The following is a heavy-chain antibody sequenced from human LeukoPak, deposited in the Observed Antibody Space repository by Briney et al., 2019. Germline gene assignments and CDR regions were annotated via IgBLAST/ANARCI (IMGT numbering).Heavy chain of an antibody. Sequence: PSETLSLTCTVSGVSISSGGYYWSWIRQHPGKGPEWIGYIYYSGSTYYNPSLKSRVTISVDTSKNQFSLKLSSVTAADTAVYYCATYYDILTGVDYWGQGTLVTVSS. V-gene: IGHV4-31*03. CDR1: GVSISSGGYY. D-gene: IGHD3-9*01. J-gene: IGHJ4*02. CDR3: ATYYDILTGVDY. CDR2: IYYSGST.